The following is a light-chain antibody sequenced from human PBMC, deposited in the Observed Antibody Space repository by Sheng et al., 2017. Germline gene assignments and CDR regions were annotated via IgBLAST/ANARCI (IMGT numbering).Light chain of an antibody. CDR3: QQYYNTPFT. CDR1: QGFSNS. CDR2: DAS. V-gene: IGKV1-NL1*01. J-gene: IGKJ4*01. Sequence: DIQMTQSPSSLSASVGDRVSITCRASQGFSNSLAWYQQKPGTAPKLLLYDASTLQSGVPSRFRGSGSGTDYTLTITNLQPEDFATYYCQQYYNTPFTFGGGTKVGDQT.